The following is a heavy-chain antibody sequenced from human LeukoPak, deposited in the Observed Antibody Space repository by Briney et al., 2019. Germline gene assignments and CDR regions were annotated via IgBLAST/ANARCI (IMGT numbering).Heavy chain of an antibody. D-gene: IGHD2-21*02. J-gene: IGHJ4*02. CDR3: ARDFRHCGGDCYSERHYYFDF. CDR2: IYHSGST. V-gene: IGHV4-30-2*01. CDR1: GGSISSGGYS. Sequence: SQTLSLTCAVSGGSISSGGYSWSWIRQPPGKGLEWIGYIYHSGSTYYNPSLKSRVTISVDRSKNQFSLKLSSVTAADTAVYYCARDFRHCGGDCYSERHYYFDFWGQGTLVTVSS.